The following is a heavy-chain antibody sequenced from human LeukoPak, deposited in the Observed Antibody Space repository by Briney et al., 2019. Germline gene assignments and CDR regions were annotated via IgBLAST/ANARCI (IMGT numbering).Heavy chain of an antibody. CDR3: VRDDNRGCAMDV. CDR2: INSGSEAI. V-gene: IGHV3-48*01. Sequence: GGSLRLSCAMSGFTLSHYQMNWVRQAPGKGLEWVSYINSGSEAIYYADSVKGRFIISRDNAKNSLYLQMNSLRAEDTALYYCVRDDNRGCAMDVWGQGTTVTVSS. D-gene: IGHD1-14*01. J-gene: IGHJ6*02. CDR1: GFTLSHYQ.